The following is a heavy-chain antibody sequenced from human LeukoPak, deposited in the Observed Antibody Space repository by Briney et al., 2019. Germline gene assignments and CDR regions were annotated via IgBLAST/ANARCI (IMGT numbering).Heavy chain of an antibody. D-gene: IGHD5-18*01. CDR1: GYTFTSYD. CDR2: ISAYNGNT. J-gene: IGHJ6*02. Sequence: ASVKVSCKASGYTFTSYDINWVRQATGQGLEWMGWISAYNGNTNYAQKLQGRVTMTTDTSTSTAYMELRSLRSDDTAVYYCARARTQWIQLWDYYYYSMDVWGQGTTVTVSS. CDR3: ARARTQWIQLWDYYYYSMDV. V-gene: IGHV1-18*01.